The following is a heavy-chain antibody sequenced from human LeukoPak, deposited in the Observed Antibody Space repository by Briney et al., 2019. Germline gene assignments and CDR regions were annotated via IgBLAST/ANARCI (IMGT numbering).Heavy chain of an antibody. V-gene: IGHV3-9*01. J-gene: IGHJ5*02. Sequence: GGSLRLSCAASGFTFDDYAMHWVRQAPGKGLEWVSGINWNSATKAYADSVKGRFTISRDNAKNALYVQMNSLRAEDTALYYCARDLGCSTTSCRYNWFDPWGQGTLVTVSS. CDR1: GFTFDDYA. CDR3: ARDLGCSTTSCRYNWFDP. D-gene: IGHD2-2*01. CDR2: INWNSATK.